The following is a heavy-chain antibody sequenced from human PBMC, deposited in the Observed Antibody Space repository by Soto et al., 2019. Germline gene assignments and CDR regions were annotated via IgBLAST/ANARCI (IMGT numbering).Heavy chain of an antibody. CDR3: ATLIVVVRNYYYGMDV. Sequence: SETLSLTCAVSGVSISSSNWWSWVRQPPGKGLEWIGEIYHSGSTNYNPSLKSRVTISVDKSKNQFSLKLSSVTAADTAVYYCATLIVVVRNYYYGMDVWGQGTTVTSP. CDR1: GVSISSSNW. D-gene: IGHD2-15*01. V-gene: IGHV4-4*02. CDR2: IYHSGST. J-gene: IGHJ6*02.